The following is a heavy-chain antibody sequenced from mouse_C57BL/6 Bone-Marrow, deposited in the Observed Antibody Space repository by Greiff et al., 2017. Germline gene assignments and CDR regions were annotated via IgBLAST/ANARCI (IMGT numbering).Heavy chain of an antibody. J-gene: IGHJ4*01. CDR2: IDPSDSET. CDR3: ARRDYYAMDY. Sequence: QVQLQQPGAELVMPGSSVKLSCKASGYTFTSYWMHWVKQRPIQGLEWIGNIDPSDSETHYNQKFKDKATLTVDKSSSTAYMQLSSLTSEDSAVYYCARRDYYAMDYWGQGTSVTVSS. V-gene: IGHV1-52*01. D-gene: IGHD3-3*01. CDR1: GYTFTSYW.